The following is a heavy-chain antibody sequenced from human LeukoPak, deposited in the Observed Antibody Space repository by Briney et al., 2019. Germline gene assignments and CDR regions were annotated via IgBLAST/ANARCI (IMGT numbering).Heavy chain of an antibody. CDR3: AKAGYCSSTSCYFDY. D-gene: IGHD2-2*01. J-gene: IGHJ4*02. CDR2: ISWNSGSI. V-gene: IGHV3-9*03. CDR1: GFTFDVYA. Sequence: PGRSLRLSCAASGFTFDVYAMHWVRQAPGKGLEWVSGISWNSGSIGYADSMKGRFTISRDNAKNSLYLQMNSLRAEDMALYYCAKAGYCSSTSCYFDYWGQGTLVTVSS.